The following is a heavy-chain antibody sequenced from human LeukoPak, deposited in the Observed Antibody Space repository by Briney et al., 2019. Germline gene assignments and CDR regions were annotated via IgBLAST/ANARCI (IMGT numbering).Heavy chain of an antibody. Sequence: GASVKVSCKASGYTFTSYDINWVRQATGQGLEWMGGIIPIFGTANYAQKFQGRVTITADESTSTAYMELSSLRSEDTAVYYCARGLPWEQDPFDYWGQGTLVTVSS. CDR3: ARGLPWEQDPFDY. J-gene: IGHJ4*02. CDR1: GYTFTSYD. CDR2: IIPIFGTA. D-gene: IGHD1-26*01. V-gene: IGHV1-69*13.